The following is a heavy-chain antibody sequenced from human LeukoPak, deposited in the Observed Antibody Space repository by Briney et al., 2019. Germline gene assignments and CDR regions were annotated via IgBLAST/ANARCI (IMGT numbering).Heavy chain of an antibody. Sequence: GGSLRLSCAASGFTFSSYAMSWVRQAPGKGLEWVSAISGSGGSTYYADSVKGRFTISKDNSKNTLYLKMNSLRAEDTAAYYCAKGVAARLNWFDPWGQGTLVTVSS. CDR3: AKGVAARLNWFDP. J-gene: IGHJ5*02. D-gene: IGHD2-15*01. V-gene: IGHV3-23*01. CDR2: ISGSGGST. CDR1: GFTFSSYA.